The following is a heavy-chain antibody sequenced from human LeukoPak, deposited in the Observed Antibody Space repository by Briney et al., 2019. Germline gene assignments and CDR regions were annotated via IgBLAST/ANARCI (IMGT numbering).Heavy chain of an antibody. Sequence: PSETLSLTCAVYGGSFSGYYWSWIRQPPGKGLEWTGEINHSGSTNYNPSLKSRVTISVDTSKNQFSLKLSSVTAADTAVYYCASPLSGSSADFDYWGQGTLVTVSS. CDR1: GGSFSGYY. J-gene: IGHJ4*02. CDR2: INHSGST. V-gene: IGHV4-34*01. D-gene: IGHD1-26*01. CDR3: ASPLSGSSADFDY.